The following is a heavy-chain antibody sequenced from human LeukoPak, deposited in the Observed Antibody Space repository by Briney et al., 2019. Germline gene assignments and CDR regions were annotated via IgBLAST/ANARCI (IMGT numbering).Heavy chain of an antibody. CDR1: GYSISSGYY. V-gene: IGHV4-38-2*01. D-gene: IGHD1-26*01. CDR3: ARRIVGATNFDY. Sequence: SETLSLTCAVSGYSISSGYYWGWIRQPPGKGLGWIGSIYHSGSTYYNPSLKSRVTISVDTSKNLFSLKLSSVTAADTAVYYCARRIVGATNFDYWGQGTLVTVSS. CDR2: IYHSGST. J-gene: IGHJ4*02.